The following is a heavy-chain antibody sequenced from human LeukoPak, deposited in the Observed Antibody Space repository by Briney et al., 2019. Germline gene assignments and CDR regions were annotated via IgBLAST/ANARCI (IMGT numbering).Heavy chain of an antibody. Sequence: GGSLRLSCAASGFTFSSYGVHWVRQAPGKGLEWVAHIKPDGSEKYYVDSVRGRFTISRDNAENSLYLEMNSLRAEDTAVYYCARDRDWSFDYWGQGTLVTVSS. CDR2: IKPDGSEK. D-gene: IGHD3/OR15-3a*01. J-gene: IGHJ4*02. V-gene: IGHV3-7*03. CDR1: GFTFSSYG. CDR3: ARDRDWSFDY.